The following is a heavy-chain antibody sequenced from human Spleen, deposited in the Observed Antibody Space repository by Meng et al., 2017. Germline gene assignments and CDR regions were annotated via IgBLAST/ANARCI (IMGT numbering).Heavy chain of an antibody. CDR3: ARDLEQWLSPSHKDYYFYGMDV. V-gene: IGHV1-2*02. Sequence: ASVKVSCKASGYTFTGYYMHWVRQAPGQGLEWMGWINPNSGGTNYAQKFQGRVTMTRDTSISTAYMELSRLRSDDTAVYYCARDLEQWLSPSHKDYYFYGMDVWGQGTTVTVSS. CDR1: GYTFTGYY. D-gene: IGHD6-19*01. J-gene: IGHJ6*02. CDR2: INPNSGGT.